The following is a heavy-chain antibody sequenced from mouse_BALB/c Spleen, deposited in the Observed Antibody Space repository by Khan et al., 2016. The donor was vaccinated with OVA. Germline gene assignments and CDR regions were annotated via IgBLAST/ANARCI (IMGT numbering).Heavy chain of an antibody. CDR2: INPHIGEA. J-gene: IGHJ2*01. V-gene: IGHV1-20*02. CDR1: GYSFTGYF. Sequence: VQLQQSGPELVKPGASVKISCTASGYSFTGYFMNWVMQSHGKSLEWIGRINPHIGEAFYNQKFKGKATLTVDESSSTAHMELRSLASEDSAVYYCARQSGSDFDYWGQGTTLTVSS. D-gene: IGHD1-3*01. CDR3: ARQSGSDFDY.